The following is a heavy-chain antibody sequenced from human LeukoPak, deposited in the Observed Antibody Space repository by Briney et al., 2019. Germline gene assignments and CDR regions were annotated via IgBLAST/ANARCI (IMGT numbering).Heavy chain of an antibody. J-gene: IGHJ5*02. D-gene: IGHD2-2*01. CDR3: ARLVVPAAMEEWFDP. Sequence: SSETLSLTCAVYGGSFSGYYWSWIRQPPGKGLEWIGEINHSGSTNYNPSLKSRVTIPVDTSKNQFSLKLSSVTAADTAVYYCARLVVPAAMEEWFDPWGQGTLVTVSS. CDR1: GGSFSGYY. V-gene: IGHV4-34*01. CDR2: INHSGST.